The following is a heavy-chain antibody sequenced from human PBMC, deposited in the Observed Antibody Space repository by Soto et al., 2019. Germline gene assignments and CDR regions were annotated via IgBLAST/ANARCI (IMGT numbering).Heavy chain of an antibody. CDR1: GFTFSRHE. Sequence: PGGSLRLSCEASGFTFSRHEMNWVRQAPGKGLEWVSYISSSGSTIYYADSVKGRFTISRDNAKNSLYLQMNSLRAEDTAVYYCAGSIAARSYYYYRMDVWGQGTTVTDS. V-gene: IGHV3-48*03. CDR2: ISSSGSTI. J-gene: IGHJ6*02. D-gene: IGHD6-6*01. CDR3: AGSIAARSYYYYRMDV.